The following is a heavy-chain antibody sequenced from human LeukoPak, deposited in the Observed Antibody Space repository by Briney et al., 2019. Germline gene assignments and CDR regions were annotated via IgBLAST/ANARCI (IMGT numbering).Heavy chain of an antibody. J-gene: IGHJ4*02. V-gene: IGHV3-21*01. Sequence: PGGSLRLSCAASEFTFSTYSMNWVREAPGKGLEWVSSISSSSSYIYYADSVNGRFTISRDNAKNSLYLQMNSLRAEDTAVYYCARGENNYGYYYFDYWGQGTLVTVSS. D-gene: IGHD5-18*01. CDR2: ISSSSSYI. CDR1: EFTFSTYS. CDR3: ARGENNYGYYYFDY.